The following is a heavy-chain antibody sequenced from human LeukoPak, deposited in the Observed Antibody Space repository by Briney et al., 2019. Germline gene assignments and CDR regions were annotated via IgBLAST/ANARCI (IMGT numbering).Heavy chain of an antibody. Sequence: GGSLRLSCVASGFTFSDSAIHWVRQSSGEGLEWIGHMDKETNLYATALAASVKGRFTVSRDDSKNTAYLHMNSLKTEDTALYYCTRDSGTYNWFDPWGQGTLVTVSS. CDR1: GFTFSDSA. CDR3: TRDSGTYNWFDP. V-gene: IGHV3-73*01. D-gene: IGHD1-26*01. CDR2: MDKETNLYAT. J-gene: IGHJ5*02.